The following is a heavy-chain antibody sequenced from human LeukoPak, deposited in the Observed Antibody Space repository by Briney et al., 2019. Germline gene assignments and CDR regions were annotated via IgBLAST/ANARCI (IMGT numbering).Heavy chain of an antibody. J-gene: IGHJ4*02. D-gene: IGHD3-22*01. V-gene: IGHV3-48*04. CDR2: ISSSSTSK. Sequence: GGSLRLSCAVSGFIFSNSMNWVRQAPGKGLEWVSHISSSSTSKYYADSVKGRFTISRDNAKNSLYLQMSSLRAEGTAVYYCATAYHYATADWGQGTLVTVSS. CDR1: GFIFSNS. CDR3: ATAYHYATAD.